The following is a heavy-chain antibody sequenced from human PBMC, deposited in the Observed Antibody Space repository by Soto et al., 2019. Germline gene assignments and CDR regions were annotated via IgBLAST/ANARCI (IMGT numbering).Heavy chain of an antibody. Sequence: PSETLSLTCDVSGASISSYYWSWVRHPPGSGLEWIGYIYYSGNTNYNPSLKSRVTMSVDTSKNQFSLNLTSVTAADTAVYFCARASYCSGTYYAPYYFYAMDVWGHGTTVTGSS. CDR3: ARASYCSGTYYAPYYFYAMDV. D-gene: IGHD3-10*01. J-gene: IGHJ6*02. CDR1: GASISSYY. V-gene: IGHV4-59*01. CDR2: IYYSGNT.